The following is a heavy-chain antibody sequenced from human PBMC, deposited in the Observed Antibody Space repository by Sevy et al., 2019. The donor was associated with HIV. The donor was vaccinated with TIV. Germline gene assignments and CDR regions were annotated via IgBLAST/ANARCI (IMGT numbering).Heavy chain of an antibody. CDR1: GYTFTGYY. CDR2: INPNSGGT. J-gene: IGHJ6*02. Sequence: ASVKVSCKASGYTFTGYYMHWVRQAPGQGLEWMGRINPNSGGTNYAQKFQGRVTMTRDTSISTAYMELGRLRSDDTAVYYCARGGGDIVVVPAALRGYYGMDVWGQGTTVTVSS. D-gene: IGHD2-2*01. V-gene: IGHV1-2*06. CDR3: ARGGGDIVVVPAALRGYYGMDV.